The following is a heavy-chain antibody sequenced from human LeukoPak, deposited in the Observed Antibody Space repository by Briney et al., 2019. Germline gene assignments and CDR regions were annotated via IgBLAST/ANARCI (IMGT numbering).Heavy chain of an antibody. CDR3: ARESYGIDS. D-gene: IGHD5-18*01. J-gene: IGHJ4*02. CDR2: FYYTGYT. Sequence: PSETLSLTCTVSGGSISSYYWSWIRQPPGKGLEWIGYFYYTGYTNYNPSLKSRVAISVDTSKNQSSLYLTSVTAADTAVYYCARESYGIDSWGQGTLVSVSS. CDR1: GGSISSYY. V-gene: IGHV4-59*01.